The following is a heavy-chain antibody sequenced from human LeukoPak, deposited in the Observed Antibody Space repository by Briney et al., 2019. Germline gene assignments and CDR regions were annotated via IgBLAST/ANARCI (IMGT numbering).Heavy chain of an antibody. V-gene: IGHV1-69*13. CDR2: IIPIFGTA. J-gene: IGHJ6*02. Sequence: VASVKVSCKASGGTFSSYAISWVRQAPGQGLEWMGGIIPIFGTANYAQKFQGRVTITADESTSTAYMELSSLRSEDTAVYYCARGLGGQWLVFSYYYYGMDVWGQGTTVTVSS. CDR3: ARGLGGQWLVFSYYYYGMDV. CDR1: GGTFSSYA. D-gene: IGHD6-19*01.